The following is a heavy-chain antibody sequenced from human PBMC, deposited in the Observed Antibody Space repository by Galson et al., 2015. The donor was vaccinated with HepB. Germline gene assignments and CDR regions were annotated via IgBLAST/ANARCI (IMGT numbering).Heavy chain of an antibody. V-gene: IGHV1-18*04. CDR2: ISANNGNT. CDR3: ARVRSGYYNWFDP. Sequence: SVKVSCKASGYTFTSYGISWVRQAPGQGLEWMGWISANNGNTNYAKNLQGRVTMTTDTSTSTAYMELRSLRSDDTAVYYCARVRSGYYNWFDPWGRGTLVTVSS. D-gene: IGHD3-22*01. CDR1: GYTFTSYG. J-gene: IGHJ5*02.